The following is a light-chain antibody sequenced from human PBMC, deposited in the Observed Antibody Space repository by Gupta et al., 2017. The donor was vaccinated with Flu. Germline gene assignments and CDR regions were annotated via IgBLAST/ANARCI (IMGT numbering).Light chain of an antibody. CDR2: GAS. CDR3: QQDSRSPIT. Sequence: EIVLTQSPGTLSLSPGERATLSCRASQSVSSSYLAWYQQKRGQAPRLLIYGASNRATGIPDRFSGSGSGTDFTLTIRILEPEDFAVYYCQQDSRSPITFGQGTRMEIK. CDR1: QSVSSSY. V-gene: IGKV3-20*01. J-gene: IGKJ5*01.